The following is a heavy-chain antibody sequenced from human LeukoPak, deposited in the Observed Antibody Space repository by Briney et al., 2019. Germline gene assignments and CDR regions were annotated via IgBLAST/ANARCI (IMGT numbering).Heavy chain of an antibody. V-gene: IGHV3-30*02. Sequence: QTGGSLRLSCAASGFTFSSYGMHWVRQAPGKGLEWVAFIRYDGSNKYYADSVKGRFTISRDNSKNTLYLQMNSLRAEDTAVYYCAKIADLTITIFSHFQHWGQGTLVTVSS. CDR2: IRYDGSNK. CDR3: AKIADLTITIFSHFQH. D-gene: IGHD3-9*01. CDR1: GFTFSSYG. J-gene: IGHJ1*01.